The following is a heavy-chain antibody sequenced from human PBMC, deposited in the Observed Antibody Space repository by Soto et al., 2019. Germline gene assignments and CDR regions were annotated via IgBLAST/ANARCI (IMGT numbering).Heavy chain of an antibody. CDR3: AKEQQSSGSYEPYYSYGMDV. J-gene: IGHJ6*02. V-gene: IGHV3-30*18. D-gene: IGHD1-26*01. CDR1: GFTFSSYG. CDR2: ISYDGSNK. Sequence: QVQLVESGGGVVQPGRSLRLSCAASGFTFSSYGMHWVRQAPGKGLEWVAVISYDGSNKYYADSVKGRFTISRDNSKNTLYLQMNSLRAEDTAVYYCAKEQQSSGSYEPYYSYGMDVWGQGTTVTVSS.